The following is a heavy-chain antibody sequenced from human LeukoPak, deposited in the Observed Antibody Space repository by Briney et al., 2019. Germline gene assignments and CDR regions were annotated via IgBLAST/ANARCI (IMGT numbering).Heavy chain of an antibody. D-gene: IGHD3-10*01. Sequence: SQTLSLTCAISGDSVSSNNVGWNWVRQSPSRGLEWLARTYYRSKWYNDYEVSVKSRITINPDTSKNQFSLQLNSVTPEDTAVYYCARDHKGYGSGSYYDFWGQGTLVTVSS. CDR1: GDSVSSNNVG. CDR3: ARDHKGYGSGSYYDF. CDR2: TYYRSKWYN. V-gene: IGHV6-1*01. J-gene: IGHJ4*02.